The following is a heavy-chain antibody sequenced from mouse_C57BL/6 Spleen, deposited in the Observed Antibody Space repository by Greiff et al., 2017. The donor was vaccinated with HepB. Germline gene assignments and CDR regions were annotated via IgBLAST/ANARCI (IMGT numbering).Heavy chain of an antibody. CDR2: SRNKANDYTT. J-gene: IGHJ2*01. CDR3: ARDAWGNFDY. Sequence: EVQVVESGGGLVQSGRSLRLSCATSGFTFSDFYMEWVRQAPGKGLEWIAASRNKANDYTTEYSASVKGRFIVSRDTSQSILYLQMNALRAEDTAIYYCARDAWGNFDYWGQGTTLTVSS. V-gene: IGHV7-1*01. CDR1: GFTFSDFY.